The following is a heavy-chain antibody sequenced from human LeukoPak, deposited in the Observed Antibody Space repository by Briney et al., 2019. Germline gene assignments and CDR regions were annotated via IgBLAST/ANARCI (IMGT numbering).Heavy chain of an antibody. D-gene: IGHD3-22*01. V-gene: IGHV1-2*02. CDR3: ARGRFNYFDRNGHDAFDI. J-gene: IGHJ3*02. Sequence: ASVKVSCEASGYIFSGYYMHWVRQAPGQGLEWMGCINPNSGVTNYAQKFQDRVNMARDTSITTAYMELSRLRSDDTAVYYCARGRFNYFDRNGHDAFDIWGQGTMVTVSS. CDR1: GYIFSGYY. CDR2: INPNSGVT.